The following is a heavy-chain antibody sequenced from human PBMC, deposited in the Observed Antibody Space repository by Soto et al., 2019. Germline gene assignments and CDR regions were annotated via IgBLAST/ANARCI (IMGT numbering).Heavy chain of an antibody. CDR1: GFRFSDYY. J-gene: IGHJ3*01. CDR2: ISDSSNYR. D-gene: IGHD3-22*01. V-gene: IGHV3-11*05. Sequence: PGGSLRLSCAASGFRFSDYYMSWIRQAPGKGLEWLSDISDSSNYRNHADSVKGRFTISRDNAKNSLYLQMNSLRTEDTAVYYCARDVQAHSIDVWGQAKMVTVSS. CDR3: ARDVQAHSIDV.